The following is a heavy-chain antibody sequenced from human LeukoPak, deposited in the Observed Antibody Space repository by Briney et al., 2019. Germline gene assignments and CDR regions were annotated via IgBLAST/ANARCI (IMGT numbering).Heavy chain of an antibody. Sequence: SGTLSLTCAVYGGSFSGYYWSWIRQPPGKGLEWIGEINHSGSTNYNPSLKSRVTISVDTSKNQFSLKLSSVTAADTAVYYCARVDTRGYYNYCYYYGMDVWGQGTTVTVSS. J-gene: IGHJ6*02. CDR1: GGSFSGYY. CDR3: ARVDTRGYYNYCYYYGMDV. V-gene: IGHV4-34*01. CDR2: INHSGST. D-gene: IGHD3-22*01.